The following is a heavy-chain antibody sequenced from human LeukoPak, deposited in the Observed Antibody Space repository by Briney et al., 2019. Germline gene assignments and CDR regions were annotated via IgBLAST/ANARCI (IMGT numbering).Heavy chain of an antibody. CDR1: GFTFSSYS. CDR3: ARRTTVTPSRCLDP. CDR2: ISSSSNSI. V-gene: IGHV3-21*01. Sequence: PGGSLRLSCAASGFTFSSYSMNSVRQAPGKGLEWVSSISSSSNSISYADSVRGRFTISRDNAKNSLFLQMNSLRAEDTAGYYCARRTTVTPSRCLDPWGQGTLVTVSS. J-gene: IGHJ5*02. D-gene: IGHD4-17*01.